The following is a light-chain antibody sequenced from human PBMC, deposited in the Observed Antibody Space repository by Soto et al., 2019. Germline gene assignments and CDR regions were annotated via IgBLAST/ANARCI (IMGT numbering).Light chain of an antibody. CDR3: QQYGSSPWT. V-gene: IGKV3-20*01. J-gene: IGKJ1*01. CDR2: GAS. Sequence: EIVLTQSPGTLSLSPGERATLSCRASQSVSSSYLAWYQQKPGQAPRLLIYGASSRATGIPDRFSGSWSGTNFTLTISRPEPEDFAVYYCQQYGSSPWTFGQGTKVEIK. CDR1: QSVSSSY.